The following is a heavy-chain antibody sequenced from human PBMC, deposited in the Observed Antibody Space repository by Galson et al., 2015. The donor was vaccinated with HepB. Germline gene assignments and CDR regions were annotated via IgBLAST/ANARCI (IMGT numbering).Heavy chain of an antibody. CDR3: ARAGYYDILTGPLRDYGMDV. D-gene: IGHD3-9*01. CDR1: GGTFSSYA. V-gene: IGHV1-69*06. Sequence: SVKVSCKASGGTFSSYAISWVRQAPGQGLEWMGGIIPIFGTANYAQKFQGRVTITADKSTSTAYMELSSLRSEDTAVYYCARAGYYDILTGPLRDYGMDVWGQGTRSPSP. CDR2: IIPIFGTA. J-gene: IGHJ6*02.